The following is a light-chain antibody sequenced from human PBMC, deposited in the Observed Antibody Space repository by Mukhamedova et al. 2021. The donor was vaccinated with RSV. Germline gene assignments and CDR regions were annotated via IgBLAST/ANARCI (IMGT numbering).Light chain of an antibody. CDR1: SSNIGAGYD. J-gene: IGLJ2*01. CDR3: QSYDSSRSEGV. CDR2: GNS. V-gene: IGLV1-40*01. Sequence: EYMGTISCTGSSSNIGAGYDVHWYQQLPGTAPKLLIYGNSNRPSGVPDRFSGSKSGTSASLAITGLQAEDEADDYCQSYDSSRSEGVFG.